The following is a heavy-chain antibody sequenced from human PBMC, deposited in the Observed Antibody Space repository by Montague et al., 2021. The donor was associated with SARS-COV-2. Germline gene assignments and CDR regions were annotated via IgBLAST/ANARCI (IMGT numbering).Heavy chain of an antibody. J-gene: IGHJ4*02. D-gene: IGHD2/OR15-2a*01. CDR3: ARDGDEGYFFEY. CDR2: IHHSGST. CDR1: GASISSGSYY. V-gene: IGHV4-31*03. Sequence: TLSLTCTVSGASISSGSYYWYWIRQLPGKGLEWIGYIHHSGSTYYTPSLQSRVAISVDTSKNEFSLKMTAVTAADTAVYYCARDGDEGYFFEYWGKGLLVTVSS.